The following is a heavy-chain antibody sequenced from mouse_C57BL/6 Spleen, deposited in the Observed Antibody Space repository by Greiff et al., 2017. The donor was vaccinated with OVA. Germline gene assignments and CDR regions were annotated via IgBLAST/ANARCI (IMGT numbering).Heavy chain of an antibody. J-gene: IGHJ4*01. CDR2: IWSGGST. CDR3: ARTGIYNDYDGYAMDY. V-gene: IGHV2-2*01. CDR1: GFSLTSYG. Sequence: QVQLQQSGPGLVQPSQSLSITCTVSGFSLTSYGVHWVRQSPGKGLEWLGVIWSGGSTDYNAAFISRLSISKDNSKSQVFFKMNSLQADDTAIYYCARTGIYNDYDGYAMDYWGQGTSVTVSS. D-gene: IGHD2-4*01.